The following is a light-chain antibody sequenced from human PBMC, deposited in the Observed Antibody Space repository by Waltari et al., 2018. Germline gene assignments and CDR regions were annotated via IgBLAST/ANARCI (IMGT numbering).Light chain of an antibody. Sequence: QSALTQPASVSGSPGQSITISCTGTSSDVGRYNFVSWYQQHPGKAPQLIIYEVNKRPSGVSNRLSGSKSGNTASLTISGLQAEDESDYYCCSYAGRSTWVFGRGTKVTVL. CDR1: SSDVGRYNF. J-gene: IGLJ3*02. CDR2: EVN. V-gene: IGLV2-23*02. CDR3: CSYAGRSTWV.